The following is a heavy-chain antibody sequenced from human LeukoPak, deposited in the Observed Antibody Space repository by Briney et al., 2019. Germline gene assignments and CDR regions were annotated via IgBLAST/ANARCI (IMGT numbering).Heavy chain of an antibody. CDR3: ARHVYCSGGSCYPGDY. D-gene: IGHD2-15*01. V-gene: IGHV5-51*01. CDR2: IYPGDSDT. Sequence: NRGESLQISCKGSGYSFTSYWIGWVRQMPGKGLEWMGIIYPGDSDTRYSPSFQGQVTISADKSISTAYLQWSSLKASDTAMYYCARHVYCSGGSCYPGDYWGQGTLVTVSS. J-gene: IGHJ4*02. CDR1: GYSFTSYW.